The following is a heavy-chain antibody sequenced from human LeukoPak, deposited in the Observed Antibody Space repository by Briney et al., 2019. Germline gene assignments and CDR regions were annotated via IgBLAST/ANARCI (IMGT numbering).Heavy chain of an antibody. D-gene: IGHD1-26*01. Sequence: GGSLRLSCAASGFTFSAYAMHWVRQAPGKGLEWVAIISYDGNIKYQADSVKGRFTISRDDSKNTLYLQMNSLRAEDTAVYYCAREKSGSYFDYWGQGTLVTVSA. CDR3: AREKSGSYFDY. J-gene: IGHJ4*02. CDR2: ISYDGNIK. V-gene: IGHV3-30-3*01. CDR1: GFTFSAYA.